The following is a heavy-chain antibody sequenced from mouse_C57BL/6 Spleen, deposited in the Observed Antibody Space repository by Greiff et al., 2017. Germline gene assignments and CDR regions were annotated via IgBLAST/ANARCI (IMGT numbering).Heavy chain of an antibody. V-gene: IGHV1-18*01. CDR1: GYTFTDYY. D-gene: IGHD2-13*01. CDR2: INPNNGGT. CDR3: ATMVTHWYFDV. Sequence: VQLQQSGPELVKPGASVKIPCKASGYTFTDYYMDWVKQSHGKSLEWIGDINPNNGGTIYNQKFKVKATLTVYKSSSTAYMELRSLTSEDTAVYDCATMVTHWYFDVWGTGTTVTVSS. J-gene: IGHJ1*03.